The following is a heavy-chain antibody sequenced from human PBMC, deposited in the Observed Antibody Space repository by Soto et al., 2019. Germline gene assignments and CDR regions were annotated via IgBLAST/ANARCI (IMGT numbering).Heavy chain of an antibody. Sequence: QVQLVQSGAEVKKPGSSVKFSCKASGGTFSSYTISWVRQAPGQGLEWMGGIIPTFGTADYAQKFQGRVTITADESTSTGYMELSSLRSEDTALYYCARPSCGAACYYYGMDVWGQGTAVTVSS. CDR2: IIPTFGTA. CDR1: GGTFSSYT. J-gene: IGHJ6*02. CDR3: ARPSCGAACYYYGMDV. D-gene: IGHD2-21*01. V-gene: IGHV1-69*12.